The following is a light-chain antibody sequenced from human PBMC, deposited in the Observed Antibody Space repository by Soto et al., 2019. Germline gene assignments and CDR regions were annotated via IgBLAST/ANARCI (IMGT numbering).Light chain of an antibody. V-gene: IGLV2-23*01. CDR2: EGS. CDR1: SSDVGSYNL. Sequence: QSALTQPASVSGSPGQSITISCTGTSSDVGSYNLVSSYQQHPGKAPKLMIYEGSKRPSGVSNRFSGSKSGNTASLTISGLQAEDEADYYCFSYAGSYVFGTGTKLTVL. J-gene: IGLJ1*01. CDR3: FSYAGSYV.